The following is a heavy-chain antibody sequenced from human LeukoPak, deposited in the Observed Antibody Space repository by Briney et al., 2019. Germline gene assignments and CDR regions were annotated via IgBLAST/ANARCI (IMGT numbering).Heavy chain of an antibody. Sequence: PSETLSLACTVSGGSISTYYWSWIRQPPGKGLEWIAYIHYSGSTNYNPSLRSRVTISVDKSKNQFSLKLNSVTAADTAVYYCARGGGTPTTVVTPFDYWGQGTLVTVSS. D-gene: IGHD4-23*01. CDR2: IHYSGST. J-gene: IGHJ4*02. CDR3: ARGGGTPTTVVTPFDY. CDR1: GGSISTYY. V-gene: IGHV4-59*12.